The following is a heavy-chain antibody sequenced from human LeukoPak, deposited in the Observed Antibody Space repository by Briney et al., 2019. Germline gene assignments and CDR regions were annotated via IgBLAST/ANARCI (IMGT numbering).Heavy chain of an antibody. CDR2: ISWNSGSI. CDR3: AKDLKGVDLRSAGAGPDY. Sequence: GRSLRLSCAASGFTFDDYAMHWVRQAPGKGLEWVSGISWNSGSIVYADSVKGRFTISRDNSKNTLYPQMNSLRAEDTAVYYCAKDLKGVDLRSAGAGPDYWGQGTLVTVSS. CDR1: GFTFDDYA. J-gene: IGHJ4*02. D-gene: IGHD6-19*01. V-gene: IGHV3-9*01.